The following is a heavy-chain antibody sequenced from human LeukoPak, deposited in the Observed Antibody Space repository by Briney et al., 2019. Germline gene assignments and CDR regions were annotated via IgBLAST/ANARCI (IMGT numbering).Heavy chain of an antibody. CDR1: GGSISSGGYY. CDR2: IYYSGST. Sequence: PSQTLSLTCTVSGGSISSGGYYWSWIRQHPGKGLEWIGYIYYSGSTYYDPPLKSRVTISVDTSKNQFSLKLSSVTAADTAVYYCATPQTRVGAADSWGQGTLVTVSS. CDR3: ATPQTRVGAADS. D-gene: IGHD1-26*01. V-gene: IGHV4-31*03. J-gene: IGHJ4*02.